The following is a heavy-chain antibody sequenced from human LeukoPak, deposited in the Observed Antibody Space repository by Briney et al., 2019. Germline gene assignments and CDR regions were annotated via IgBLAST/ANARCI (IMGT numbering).Heavy chain of an antibody. CDR2: IIPIFGTA. Sequence: SVKVSCKASGGTFSSYAISWVRQAPGQGLEWMGGIIPIFGTANYAQKFQGRVTITADEFTSTAYMELSSLRSEDTAVYYCARLFTPRYCSTTSCYWKGWFDPWGQGTLVTVSS. CDR1: GGTFSSYA. J-gene: IGHJ5*02. D-gene: IGHD2-2*01. CDR3: ARLFTPRYCSTTSCYWKGWFDP. V-gene: IGHV1-69*01.